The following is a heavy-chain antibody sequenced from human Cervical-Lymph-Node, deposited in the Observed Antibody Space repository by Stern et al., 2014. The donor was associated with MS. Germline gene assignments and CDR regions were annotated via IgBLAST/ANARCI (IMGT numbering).Heavy chain of an antibody. CDR3: AKDDGYIGFDY. J-gene: IGHJ4*02. Sequence: EVQLVQSGGGLAHPGRSLRLSCAASEFTFSIYAMTWLRQAPGKGLEWVATISASGNSTYFADSVKGRFTVSRDNSNNTVYLQMSNLTAEDTAIYFCAKDDGYIGFDYWGQGTPVTVSS. D-gene: IGHD5-18*01. CDR1: EFTFSIYA. CDR2: ISASGNST. V-gene: IGHV3-23*04.